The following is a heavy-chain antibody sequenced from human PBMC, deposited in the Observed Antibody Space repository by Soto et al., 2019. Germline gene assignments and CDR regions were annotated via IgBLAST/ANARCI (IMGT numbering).Heavy chain of an antibody. CDR1: GFPFTSYA. Sequence: GGSLRLSSAASGFPFTSYAMHWVSQAPGKGLEWVAVISYDGSNRYYAGYVTGRFTSSRDNCKNTLYLQMNSLRAEDTAVYYCARDGPAIPGPAAISCFQHWGQGTLVTVSS. V-gene: IGHV3-30-3*01. D-gene: IGHD2-2*01. CDR2: ISYDGSNR. CDR3: ARDGPAIPGPAAISCFQH. J-gene: IGHJ1*01.